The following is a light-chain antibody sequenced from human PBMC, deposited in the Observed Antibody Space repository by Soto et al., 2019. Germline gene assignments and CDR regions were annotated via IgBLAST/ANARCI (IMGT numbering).Light chain of an antibody. Sequence: DIQMTQSPSSLSASVGDRVTITCQASQDISNYLNWYQQKPGKAPKLLIYDASNLETGVPSRFSGSRPETDFTFTISSLQPEDIATYYCQQYDNLPLTFGGGTKVEIK. CDR2: DAS. CDR3: QQYDNLPLT. V-gene: IGKV1-33*01. J-gene: IGKJ4*01. CDR1: QDISNY.